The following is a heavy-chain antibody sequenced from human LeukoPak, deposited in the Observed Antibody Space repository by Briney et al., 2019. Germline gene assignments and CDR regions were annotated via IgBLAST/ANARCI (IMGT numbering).Heavy chain of an antibody. J-gene: IGHJ4*02. D-gene: IGHD3-10*01. CDR3: AKKNPGDYFDY. Sequence: GGSLRLSCAASGFTFDDYAMHWVRQAPGKGLEWVSGISWNSGSIGYADSVKGRFTISRDNAKNSLYLQMNSLRAEDTALYYCAKKNPGDYFDYWGQGTLVTVSS. CDR2: ISWNSGSI. CDR1: GFTFDDYA. V-gene: IGHV3-9*01.